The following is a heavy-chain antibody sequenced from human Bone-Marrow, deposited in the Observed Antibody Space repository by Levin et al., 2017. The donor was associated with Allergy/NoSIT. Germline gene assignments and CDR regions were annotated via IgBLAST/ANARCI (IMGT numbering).Heavy chain of an antibody. CDR2: IWYDGSNK. CDR3: ARAELGYCSSTSCRDAFDI. J-gene: IGHJ3*02. CDR1: GFTFSSYG. Sequence: GGSLRLSCAASGFTFSSYGMHWVRQAPGKGLEWVAVIWYDGSNKYYADSVKGRFTISRDNSKNTLYLQMNSLRAEDTAVYYCARAELGYCSSTSCRDAFDIWGQGTMVTVSS. D-gene: IGHD2-2*01. V-gene: IGHV3-33*01.